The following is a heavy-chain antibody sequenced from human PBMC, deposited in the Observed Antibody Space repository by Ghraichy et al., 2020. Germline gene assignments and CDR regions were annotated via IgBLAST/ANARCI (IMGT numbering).Heavy chain of an antibody. CDR3: AKDALHSWEGPTYFDY. J-gene: IGHJ4*02. CDR1: GFTFSTYA. Sequence: GGSLRLSCAASGFTFSTYAMTWVRQAPGKGLDWVSAISGSGGSTYYADSVKGRFTISRDNSKNTLYLQMNSLRAEDTAVYYCAKDALHSWEGPTYFDYWGQGTLVTVSS. CDR2: ISGSGGST. V-gene: IGHV3-23*01. D-gene: IGHD1-26*01.